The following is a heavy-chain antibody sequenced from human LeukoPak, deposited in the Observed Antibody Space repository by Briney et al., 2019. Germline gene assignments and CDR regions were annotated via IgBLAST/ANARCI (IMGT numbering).Heavy chain of an antibody. Sequence: ASVTVSFKSSGYTFTSYDINWVRQATGQGLEWMGWMNPNSGNTGYAQKFQGRVTITRNTSISTAYMELSSLRSEDTAVYYCARADSEWLIEWGFDYWGQGTLVTVSS. J-gene: IGHJ4*02. CDR3: ARADSEWLIEWGFDY. D-gene: IGHD6-19*01. CDR1: GYTFTSYD. CDR2: MNPNSGNT. V-gene: IGHV1-8*03.